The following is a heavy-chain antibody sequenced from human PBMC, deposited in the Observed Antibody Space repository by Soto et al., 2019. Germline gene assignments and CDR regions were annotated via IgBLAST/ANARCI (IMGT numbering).Heavy chain of an antibody. CDR1: GFTFSSYG. D-gene: IGHD5-18*01. CDR3: AKDAGIQLWPTCMDV. J-gene: IGHJ6*02. V-gene: IGHV3-30*18. Sequence: PGGSLRLSCAASGFTFSSYGMHWVRQAPGKGLEWVAVISYDGSNKYYADSVKGRFTISRDNSKNTLYLQMNSLRAEDTAVYYCAKDAGIQLWPTCMDVWGQGTTVTVSS. CDR2: ISYDGSNK.